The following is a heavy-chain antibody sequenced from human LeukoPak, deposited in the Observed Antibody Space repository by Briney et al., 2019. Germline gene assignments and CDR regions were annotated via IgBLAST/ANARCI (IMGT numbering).Heavy chain of an antibody. V-gene: IGHV1-8*01. CDR3: ARGFYYYGLDV. J-gene: IGHJ6*02. Sequence: GASVKVSCKASGYTFTRYDINWVRQAPGQGLEWMGWMNPNNGNTGYAQKFQGRVTMTRSTSIDTAYMELNTLTSDDTAAYYCARGFYYYGLDVWDQGTTVTVSS. CDR2: MNPNNGNT. CDR1: GYTFTRYD.